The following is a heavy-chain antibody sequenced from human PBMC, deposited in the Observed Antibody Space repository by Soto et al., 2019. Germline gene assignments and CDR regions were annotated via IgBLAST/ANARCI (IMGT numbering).Heavy chain of an antibody. J-gene: IGHJ6*03. D-gene: IGHD6-13*01. V-gene: IGHV2-70*11. CDR3: ARIRYSSSCYYYYYMDV. CDR2: IDWDDDK. Sequence: SGPTPVNPTQTLTLTCTFSGFSLSTSGMCVSWIRQPPGEALEWLARIDWDDDKYYSTSLKTRLTISKDTSKNQVVLTMTNMDPVDTATYYCARIRYSSSCYYYYYMDVWGKGTTVTVSS. CDR1: GFSLSTSGMC.